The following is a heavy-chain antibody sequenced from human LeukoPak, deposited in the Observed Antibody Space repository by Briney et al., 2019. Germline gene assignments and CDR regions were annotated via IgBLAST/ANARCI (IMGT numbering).Heavy chain of an antibody. D-gene: IGHD2-8*01. J-gene: IGHJ6*03. CDR3: ARVRLHVDNGVWLTYYMDV. Sequence: SSVKVSCKASGGSFSSYAIRWVRKAPGQGLEWMARIIPIFGTANYAQKFQGRVTITTDESTSTAYMELSSLRSEDTAVYYCARVRLHVDNGVWLTYYMDVWGKGTTVTVSS. V-gene: IGHV1-69*05. CDR2: IIPIFGTA. CDR1: GGSFSSYA.